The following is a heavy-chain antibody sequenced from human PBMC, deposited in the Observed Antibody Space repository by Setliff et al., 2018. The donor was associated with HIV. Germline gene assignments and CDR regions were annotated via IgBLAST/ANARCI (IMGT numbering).Heavy chain of an antibody. CDR2: MHYSGST. V-gene: IGHV4-59*11. CDR1: GYSISSHY. D-gene: IGHD2-15*01. J-gene: IGHJ4*02. CDR3: ASGLCNGGSCYSDVFDY. Sequence: PSETLSLTCTVSGYSISSHYWSWIRQPPGKGLEWIGYMHYSGSTNYNPSLKSRVTISIDTSKNQFSLKLSSVTAADTAVYHCASGLCNGGSCYSDVFDYWGQGTLVTVSS.